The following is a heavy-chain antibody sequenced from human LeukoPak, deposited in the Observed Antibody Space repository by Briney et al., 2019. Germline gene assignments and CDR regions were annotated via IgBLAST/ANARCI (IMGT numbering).Heavy chain of an antibody. CDR1: GYTFSDYA. D-gene: IGHD2-21*01. Sequence: ASVKVSCKASGYTFSDYAVHWVRQAPGQGLEWMGRINPNSGGTNYAQKFQGRVTMTRDTSISTAYMELSRLRSDDTAVYYCARGRRSGGDRWGQGTLVTVSS. CDR2: INPNSGGT. V-gene: IGHV1-2*06. CDR3: ARGRRSGGDR. J-gene: IGHJ4*02.